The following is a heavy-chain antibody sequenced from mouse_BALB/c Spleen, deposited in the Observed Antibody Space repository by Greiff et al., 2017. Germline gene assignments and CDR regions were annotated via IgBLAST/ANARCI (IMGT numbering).Heavy chain of an antibody. D-gene: IGHD3-1*01. V-gene: IGHV14-4*02. J-gene: IGHJ2*01. CDR2: IDPENGDT. CDR3: NIGSSGYDGSL. CDR1: GFNIKDYY. Sequence: EVQLQESGAELVRSGASVKLSCTASGFNIKDYYMHWVKQRPEQGLEWIGWIDPENGDTEYAPKFQGKATMTAYTSSNTAYLQLSSLTSEDTAVYYCNIGSSGYDGSLWGQGTTLTVSS.